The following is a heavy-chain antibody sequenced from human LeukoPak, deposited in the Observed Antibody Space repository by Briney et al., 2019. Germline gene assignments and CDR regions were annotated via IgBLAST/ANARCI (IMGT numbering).Heavy chain of an antibody. V-gene: IGHV3-23*01. D-gene: IGHD6-19*01. CDR2: ISGSGGST. CDR3: TRGAGTGWRFDS. Sequence: GGSLRLSCAASGFTFSSYAMSWVRQAPGKGLEWVSAISGSGGSTYYADSVKGRFTTSRDNAKNSLYLQMNSLKADDTAVYYCTRGAGTGWRFDSWGQGTLVTVSS. CDR1: GFTFSSYA. J-gene: IGHJ4*02.